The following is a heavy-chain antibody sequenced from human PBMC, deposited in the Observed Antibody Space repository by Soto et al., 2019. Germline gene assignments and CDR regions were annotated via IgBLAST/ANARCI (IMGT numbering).Heavy chain of an antibody. D-gene: IGHD3-22*01. CDR2: IYYSGST. Sequence: PSETLSLTCSVSGDSISNGDYYWSWIRQPPGKGLEWIGYIYYSGSTYYNPSLKSRASTSVDTAINQFSLELTSVTAADTAVYYCARLFAYYDKEPGAFDIWGQGTPVTVSS. CDR3: ARLFAYYDKEPGAFDI. J-gene: IGHJ3*02. CDR1: GDSISNGDYY. V-gene: IGHV4-30-4*01.